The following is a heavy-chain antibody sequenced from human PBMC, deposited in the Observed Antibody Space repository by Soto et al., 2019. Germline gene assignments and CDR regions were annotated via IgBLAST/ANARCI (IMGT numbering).Heavy chain of an antibody. Sequence: SETLSLTCTVSGGSISSGGYYWSWIRQHPGKGLEWIGYIYYSGSTYYNPSLKSRVTISVDTSKNQFSLKLSSVTAADTAVYYCARALDDGLLWFGELARSHYYYYMDVWGKGTTVTVSS. V-gene: IGHV4-31*03. J-gene: IGHJ6*03. CDR1: GGSISSGGYY. D-gene: IGHD3-10*01. CDR2: IYYSGST. CDR3: ARALDDGLLWFGELARSHYYYYMDV.